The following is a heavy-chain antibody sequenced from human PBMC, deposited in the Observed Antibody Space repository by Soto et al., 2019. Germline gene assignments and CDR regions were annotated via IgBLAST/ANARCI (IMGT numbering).Heavy chain of an antibody. D-gene: IGHD6-19*01. Sequence: QVQLVQSGAEVKKPGASVKVSCKASGYTFTSYDINWVRQATGQGLEWMGWMNPNSGKTGYAQQFQGRVTMTRNTSISTAYTGLTSLRSEPTAVYYCARERTVAGNHYWGQGTLVTVSS. J-gene: IGHJ4*02. CDR3: ARERTVAGNHY. CDR2: MNPNSGKT. V-gene: IGHV1-8*01. CDR1: GYTFTSYD.